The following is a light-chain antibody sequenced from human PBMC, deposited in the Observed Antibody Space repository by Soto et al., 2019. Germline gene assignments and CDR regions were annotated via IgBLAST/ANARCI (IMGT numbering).Light chain of an antibody. V-gene: IGKV1D-13*01. CDR3: HQYNNLWT. CDR2: DAS. Sequence: SQSPSALSATIGDRVTITCRASQGISSALAWSRQKPGKAXXLLSYDASSLESGFPARFSGSGSGTDFTLTISSLQPEDFGVYYCHQYNNLWTFGQGTKV. CDR1: QGISSA. J-gene: IGKJ1*01.